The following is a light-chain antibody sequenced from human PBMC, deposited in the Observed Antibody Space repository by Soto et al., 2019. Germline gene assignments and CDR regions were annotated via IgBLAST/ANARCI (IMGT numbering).Light chain of an antibody. V-gene: IGLV2-14*01. CDR3: SSYTSISTYV. Sequence: QSALTQPASVSGSPGQSITISCTGTSSDVGGYNFVSWYQQHPCKAPKLMIYDVRNRPSGVSNRFSGSKSVNTASLTISGLQAEDEADYYCSSYTSISTYVFGTGTKLTVL. CDR2: DVR. J-gene: IGLJ1*01. CDR1: SSDVGGYNF.